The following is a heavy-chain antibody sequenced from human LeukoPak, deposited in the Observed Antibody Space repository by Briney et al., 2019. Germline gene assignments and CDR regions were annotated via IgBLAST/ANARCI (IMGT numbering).Heavy chain of an antibody. Sequence: PSETLSLTCAVSGASVSSSTYYWGWIRQPPGKGLEWIGTFYYSGSTYYNPSLKGRVTISVDRSKNQSSLKLTSVTAADTAVYHCARHMGTVVTGTGGDAFDTWGQGTMVTVSS. CDR2: FYYSGST. J-gene: IGHJ3*02. V-gene: IGHV4-39*01. CDR1: GASVSSSTYY. CDR3: ARHMGTVVTGTGGDAFDT. D-gene: IGHD6-13*01.